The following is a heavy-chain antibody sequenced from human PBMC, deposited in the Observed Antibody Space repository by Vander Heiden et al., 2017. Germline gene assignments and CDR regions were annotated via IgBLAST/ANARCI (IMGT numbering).Heavy chain of an antibody. D-gene: IGHD3-16*01. CDR3: AKDEGGRDYFDY. CDR2: ISGSGGST. CDR1: GFTFSPSA. Sequence: EVQLLESGGGLVQTGVSLRLSCAATGFTFSPSAISWLRQAPGKGLEWVSAISGSGGSTYYADSVKGRFTISRDNSKNTLYLQMNSLRAEDTAVYYCAKDEGGRDYFDYWGQGTLVTVSS. V-gene: IGHV3-23*01. J-gene: IGHJ4*02.